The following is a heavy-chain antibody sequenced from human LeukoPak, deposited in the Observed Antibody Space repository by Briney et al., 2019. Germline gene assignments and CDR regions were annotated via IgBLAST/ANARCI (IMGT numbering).Heavy chain of an antibody. D-gene: IGHD2-8*01. CDR1: GGSFSGYY. CDR2: INHSGST. CDR3: ARGGYRTNGVCYTIAAARRYYFDY. Sequence: PSETLSLTCAVYGGSFSGYYWSWIRQPPGKGLEWIGEINHSGSTNYNPSLRSRVTISVDTSKNQFSLKLSSVTAADTAVYYCARGGYRTNGVCYTIAAARRYYFDYWGQGTLVTVSS. J-gene: IGHJ4*02. V-gene: IGHV4-34*01.